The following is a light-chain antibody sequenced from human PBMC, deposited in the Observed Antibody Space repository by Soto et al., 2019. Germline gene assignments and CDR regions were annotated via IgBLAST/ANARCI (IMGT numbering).Light chain of an antibody. V-gene: IGKV3-20*01. J-gene: IGKJ1*01. CDR3: QQYGSSGT. CDR2: GAT. CDR1: ETFSGSY. Sequence: EIVLRQAPGTRSVAAGERGTLSFRASETFSGSYLAWYQHKPGQAPRLLIYGATSRATGIPDRFSGSGSGTDFPLTISSLEPEDFAVYYCQQYGSSGTFGQGTKVDIK.